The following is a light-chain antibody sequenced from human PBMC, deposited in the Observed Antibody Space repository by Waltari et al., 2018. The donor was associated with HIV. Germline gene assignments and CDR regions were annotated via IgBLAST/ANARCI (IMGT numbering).Light chain of an antibody. CDR1: QSVDSY. Sequence: EILLIQSPGTLSLSPGERATLSCRASQSVDSYLAWYQQKPGQAPRLLIFDASNRATGIPARFSGSGSGTDFTLTITSLEPEDFAVYYCQQRRSWPITFGQGTRLEIK. CDR3: QQRRSWPIT. V-gene: IGKV3-11*01. CDR2: DAS. J-gene: IGKJ5*01.